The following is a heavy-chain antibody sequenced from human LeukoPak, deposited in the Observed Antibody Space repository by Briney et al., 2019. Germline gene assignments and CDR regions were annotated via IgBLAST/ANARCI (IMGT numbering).Heavy chain of an antibody. CDR1: GYSISSGYY. V-gene: IGHV4-38-2*02. J-gene: IGHJ5*02. CDR3: ASARRSSSSGRGWFDP. CDR2: IYHSGST. D-gene: IGHD6-6*01. Sequence: PSETLSLTCTVSGYSISSGYYWGWIRQPPGKGLEWIGSIYHSGSTYYNPSLKSRVTISVDTSKNQFSLKLSSVTAADTAVYYCASARRSSSSGRGWFDPWGQGTLVTVSS.